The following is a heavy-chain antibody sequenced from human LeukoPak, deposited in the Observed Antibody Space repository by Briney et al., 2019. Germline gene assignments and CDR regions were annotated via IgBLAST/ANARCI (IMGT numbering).Heavy chain of an antibody. CDR1: GFTFSSCD. V-gene: IGHV3-13*04. CDR2: IGTAGDT. Sequence: GGSLRLSCAASGFTFSSCDVHWVRQGTGKGLEWVSGIGTAGDTFYPGSVKGRFTISRDNAKNSLFLQMNSLRAEDTAVYYCARDSSGPWFDPWGQGTLVTVSS. J-gene: IGHJ5*02. CDR3: ARDSSGPWFDP. D-gene: IGHD6-6*01.